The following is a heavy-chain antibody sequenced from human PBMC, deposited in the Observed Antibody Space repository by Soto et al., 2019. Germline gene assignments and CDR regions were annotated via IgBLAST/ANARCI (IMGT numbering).Heavy chain of an antibody. D-gene: IGHD3-9*01. J-gene: IGHJ4*02. CDR1: GGSISSYY. CDR3: ARSLNLTGYFDY. Sequence: PSETLSLTCTVSGGSISSYYWSWIRQPPGKGLEWIGYIYYSGSTNYNPSLKSRVTISVDTSKNQFSLKLSSVTAADTAVYYCARSLNLTGYFDYWGQGTLVTVSS. CDR2: IYYSGST. V-gene: IGHV4-59*08.